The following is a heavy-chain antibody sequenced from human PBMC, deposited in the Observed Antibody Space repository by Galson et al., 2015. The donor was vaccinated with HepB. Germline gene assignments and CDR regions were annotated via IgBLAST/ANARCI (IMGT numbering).Heavy chain of an antibody. CDR3: ARMVMVRGERVIDL. D-gene: IGHD3-10*01. Sequence: PALVTPTQTLTLTCTFSGFSLDTSGMCVTWIRQPPGKALEWLARIDWDDDKYYSTSLKTRLTISKDTSKNQVVLTMTNMDPVDTATYYCARMVMVRGERVIDLWGQGTLVTVSS. J-gene: IGHJ5*02. CDR2: IDWDDDK. V-gene: IGHV2-70*11. CDR1: GFSLDTSGMC.